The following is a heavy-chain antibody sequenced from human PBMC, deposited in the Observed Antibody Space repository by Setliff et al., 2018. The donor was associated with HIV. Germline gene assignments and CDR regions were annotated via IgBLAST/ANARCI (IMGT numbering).Heavy chain of an antibody. J-gene: IGHJ5*02. D-gene: IGHD6-13*01. Sequence: SETLSLTCAVSGGSISSSNWWSWVRQPPGKGLEWIGEIYNSGSAHYNPSLKSRVIISIDKSKNKFSLKVSSVTAADTAVYYCARILVAAAGTGFDPWGQGILVTVSS. CDR1: GGSISSSNW. CDR3: ARILVAAAGTGFDP. CDR2: IYNSGSA. V-gene: IGHV4-4*02.